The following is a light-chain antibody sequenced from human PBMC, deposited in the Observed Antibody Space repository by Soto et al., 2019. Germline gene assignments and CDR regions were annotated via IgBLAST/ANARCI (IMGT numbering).Light chain of an antibody. Sequence: DIVMTQSPDSLAVSLGERATINCKSSQSVLHSSNNWNYLAWYQPKPGQPPKLLIYWSSTRESGVPDRFSGSWAETDFTLTFSTLQTEDGAVYDCHQYYRTPYPFGQGTKLEIK. J-gene: IGKJ2*01. CDR1: QSVLHSSNNWNY. CDR2: WSS. CDR3: HQYYRTPYP. V-gene: IGKV4-1*01.